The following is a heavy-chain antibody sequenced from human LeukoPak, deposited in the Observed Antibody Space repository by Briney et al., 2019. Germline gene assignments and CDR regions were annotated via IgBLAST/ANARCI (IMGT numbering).Heavy chain of an antibody. CDR2: ISYDGSNK. CDR1: GFTFSSYA. J-gene: IGHJ4*02. CDR3: ARDQSIAAAGTRGLTDY. D-gene: IGHD6-13*01. Sequence: GRSLRLSCAASGFTFSSYAMHWVRQAPGKGLEWVAVISYDGSNKYYADSVKGRFTISRDNSKNTLYLQMNSPRAEDTAVYYCARDQSIAAAGTRGLTDYWGQGTLVTVSS. V-gene: IGHV3-30*04.